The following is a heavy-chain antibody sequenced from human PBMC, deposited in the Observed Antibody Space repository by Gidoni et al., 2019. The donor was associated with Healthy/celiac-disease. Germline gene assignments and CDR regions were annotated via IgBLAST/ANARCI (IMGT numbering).Heavy chain of an antibody. D-gene: IGHD1-1*01. CDR2: ISAYNCHT. CDR3: ARDYHWNDRGWANYFDY. CDR1: GYTFTSYG. Sequence: QVQLVQSGAEVKKPGASVKVSCKASGYTFTSYGISWVRQAPGQGLEWMGWISAYNCHTNSAQKLPGRVTMTPDTSTSTAYMELRSLRSDHTAVYYCARDYHWNDRGWANYFDYWGQGTLVTVSS. J-gene: IGHJ4*02. V-gene: IGHV1-18*01.